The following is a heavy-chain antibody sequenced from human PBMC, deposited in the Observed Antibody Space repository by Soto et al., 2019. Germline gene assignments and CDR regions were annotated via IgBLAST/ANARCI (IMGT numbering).Heavy chain of an antibody. D-gene: IGHD3-22*01. V-gene: IGHV3-48*01. CDR1: GFTFNTYN. CDR2: ISSSSSTI. CDR3: ARAKTCQNKPYDSSGYHCDY. Sequence: EVQLVESGGGLVQPGGSLRLSCAASGFTFNTYNMNWVRHVPGKGLEWVSYISSSSSTIHYADSVEGRFTISRDNAKNSLDLQMSSLRAEDTAVYYCARAKTCQNKPYDSSGYHCDYWGQGTLVTVSS. J-gene: IGHJ4*02.